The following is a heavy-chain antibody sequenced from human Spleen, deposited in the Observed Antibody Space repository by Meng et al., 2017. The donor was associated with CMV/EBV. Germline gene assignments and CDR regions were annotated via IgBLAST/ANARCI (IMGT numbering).Heavy chain of an antibody. CDR1: DGFTTSDDYY. Sequence: QLQRQESGPGLVKPSQTLSLTCTVSDGFTTSDDYYWSWIRQPPGKGLEWIGYIHYSGTTYYNPSLKSRIAISLDTSKNQFSLNLNSVTAADAAVYYCARDSPGGYGYFDSWGQGTLVTVSS. J-gene: IGHJ4*02. CDR2: IHYSGTT. D-gene: IGHD5-12*01. CDR3: ARDSPGGYGYFDS. V-gene: IGHV4-30-4*01.